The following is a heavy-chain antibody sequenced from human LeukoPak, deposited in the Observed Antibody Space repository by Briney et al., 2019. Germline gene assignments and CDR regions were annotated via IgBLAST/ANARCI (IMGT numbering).Heavy chain of an antibody. J-gene: IGHJ6*02. D-gene: IGHD4-4*01. V-gene: IGHV4-34*01. Sequence: SETLSLTCAVYGGSFSGYYWSWIRQPPGKGREWIGEINHSGSTNYNPSLKSRVTISVDTSKNQFSLKLSSVTAADTAVYYCARVETTVTTYGMDVWGQGTTVTVSS. CDR2: INHSGST. CDR1: GGSFSGYY. CDR3: ARVETTVTTYGMDV.